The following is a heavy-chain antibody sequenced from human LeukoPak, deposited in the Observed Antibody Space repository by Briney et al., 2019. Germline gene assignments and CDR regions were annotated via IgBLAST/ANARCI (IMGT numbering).Heavy chain of an antibody. V-gene: IGHV3-48*03. CDR2: ISSSGNTI. D-gene: IGHD2-21*01. CDR1: GFTFDNYE. Sequence: GGSLRLSCAASGFTFDNYEMNWVRQAPGKGLEWVSYISSSGNTIYYADSVKGRFTISRDNVKNSLYLQMNNLRVEDTAVYYCAREALLFKFDYWGQGTLVTVSS. CDR3: AREALLFKFDY. J-gene: IGHJ4*02.